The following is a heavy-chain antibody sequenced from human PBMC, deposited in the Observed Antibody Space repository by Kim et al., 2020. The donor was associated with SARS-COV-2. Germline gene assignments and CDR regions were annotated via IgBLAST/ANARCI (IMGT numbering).Heavy chain of an antibody. J-gene: IGHJ4*02. V-gene: IGHV3-48*02. CDR2: ISSSSSTI. D-gene: IGHD5-12*01. CDR3: ARENDYSGYGSRYFDY. Sequence: GGSLRLSCAASGFTFSSYSMNWVRQAPGKGLEWVSYISSSSSTIYYADSVKGRFTISRDNAKNSLYLQMNSLRDEDTAVYYCARENDYSGYGSRYFDYWGQGTLVTVSS. CDR1: GFTFSSYS.